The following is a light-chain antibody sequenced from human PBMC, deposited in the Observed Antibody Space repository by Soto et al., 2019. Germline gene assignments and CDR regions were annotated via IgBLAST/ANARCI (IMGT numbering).Light chain of an antibody. CDR2: LNSDGSH. J-gene: IGLJ3*02. V-gene: IGLV4-69*01. Sequence: PVLTQSPSASASLGASVKLTCTLSRGHSSYAIAWHQQQPEKGPRYLMKLNSDGSHSKGDGIPDRFSGSSSGAERYLTISGLQSEDEADYCCQTWGTGIGVFGGGTQLTVL. CDR3: QTWGTGIGV. CDR1: RGHSSYA.